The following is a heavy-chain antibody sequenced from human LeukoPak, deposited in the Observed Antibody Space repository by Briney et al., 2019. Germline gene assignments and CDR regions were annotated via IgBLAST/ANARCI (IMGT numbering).Heavy chain of an antibody. D-gene: IGHD2-8*01. J-gene: IGHJ5*02. CDR3: ARQPLIPNNWFDP. V-gene: IGHV5-51*01. CDR1: GYNFTNYW. Sequence: GESLKISCKGSGYNFTNYWIGWVRQMPGKGLEWMGIIYPGDSDTRYSPSFQGQVTISADKSISTAYLQWSSLKASDTAMYYCARQPLIPNNWFDPWGQXTLVTVSS. CDR2: IYPGDSDT.